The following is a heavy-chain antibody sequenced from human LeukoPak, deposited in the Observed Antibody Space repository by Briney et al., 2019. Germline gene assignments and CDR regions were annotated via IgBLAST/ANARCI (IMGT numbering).Heavy chain of an antibody. J-gene: IGHJ6*03. Sequence: KPSETLSLTCTVSGRSISSSNYYWGWIRQPPGKGLEWIGTIYYSGTTYYNPSLESRVTISEDTSKNQFSLTLRSVTAADTAVYYCARQISDYYYYYMDVWGKGTTVTVSS. V-gene: IGHV4-39*01. CDR1: GRSISSSNYY. D-gene: IGHD3-10*01. CDR2: IYYSGTT. CDR3: ARQISDYYYYYMDV.